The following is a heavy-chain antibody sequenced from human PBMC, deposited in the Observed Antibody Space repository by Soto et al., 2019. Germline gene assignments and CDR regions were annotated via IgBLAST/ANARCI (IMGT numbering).Heavy chain of an antibody. J-gene: IGHJ4*02. CDR2: VNGDGSST. Sequence: EVQLVESGGGLVQPGGSLRLSYAASGFTFTHYRIHWVRQAPGKGLVWVSRVNGDGSSTNYADSVKGRFTISRDNARNTVYLQMNSLRAEDTAVYYCARAGDWNYVYDFWGQGTLVTVSS. V-gene: IGHV3-74*01. CDR1: GFTFTHYR. D-gene: IGHD1-7*01. CDR3: ARAGDWNYVYDF.